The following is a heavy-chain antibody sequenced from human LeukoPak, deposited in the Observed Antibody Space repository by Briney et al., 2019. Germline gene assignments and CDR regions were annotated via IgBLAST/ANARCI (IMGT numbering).Heavy chain of an antibody. CDR2: INPNSGGT. D-gene: IGHD3-3*01. J-gene: IGHJ4*02. CDR3: ARTITIFGVGDSDY. V-gene: IGHV1-2*02. Sequence: ASVKVSCKASGYTFTGYYMHWVRQAPGQGLEWMGWINPNSGGTNYAQKFQGRVTMTRDTSISTAYMELSRLRSDDTAVYYCARTITIFGVGDSDYWGQGTLVTVSS. CDR1: GYTFTGYY.